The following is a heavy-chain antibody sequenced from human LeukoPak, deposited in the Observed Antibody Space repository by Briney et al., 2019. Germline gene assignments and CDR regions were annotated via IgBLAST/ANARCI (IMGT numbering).Heavy chain of an antibody. V-gene: IGHV1-69*05. D-gene: IGHD4-11*01. J-gene: IGHJ4*02. CDR3: ARVLTSNLRGYYFDY. CDR1: GYVFIRHW. Sequence: KISCKASGYVFIRHWIGWVRQVPGKGLEWMGGIIPIFGTANYAQKFQGRVTITTDESTSTAYMELSSLRSEDTAVYYCARVLTSNLRGYYFDYWGQGTLVTVSS. CDR2: IIPIFGTA.